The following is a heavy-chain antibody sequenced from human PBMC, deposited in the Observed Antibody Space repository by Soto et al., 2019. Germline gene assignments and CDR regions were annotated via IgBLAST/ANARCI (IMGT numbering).Heavy chain of an antibody. J-gene: IGHJ4*02. V-gene: IGHV2-70*11. D-gene: IGHD2-8*02. CDR3: ARISSMRTYWNYVDY. CDR2: IDWDDDK. Sequence: TLSLTCTFSGFSLSTSGMCVSWIRQPPGKALEWLARIDWDDDKYYSTSLKTRLTISKDTSKNQVVLTMTNMDPVDTATYYCARISSMRTYWNYVDYWGQGTLVTVSS. CDR1: GFSLSTSGMC.